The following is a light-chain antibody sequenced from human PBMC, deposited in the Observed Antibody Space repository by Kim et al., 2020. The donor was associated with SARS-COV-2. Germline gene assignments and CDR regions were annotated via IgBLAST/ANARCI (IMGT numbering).Light chain of an antibody. CDR3: QQYFSVPYT. CDR2: WAS. J-gene: IGKJ2*01. CDR1: QSVLYSSNNKNY. V-gene: IGKV4-1*01. Sequence: RATINCKSSQSVLYSSNNKNYLAWYQQKPGQPPKLLIHWASTRESGVPDRFSGSGSGTDFTLTISSLQAEDVAVYYCQQYFSVPYTFGQGTKLEI.